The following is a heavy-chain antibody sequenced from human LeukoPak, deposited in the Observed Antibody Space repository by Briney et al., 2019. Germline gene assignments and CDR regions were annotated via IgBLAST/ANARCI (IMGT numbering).Heavy chain of an antibody. CDR2: INPNSGGT. CDR1: GYTFTGYY. D-gene: IGHD3-9*01. CDR3: ARAGVDYDILTGFILRGYMDV. Sequence: ASVKVSCKASGYTFTGYYMHWVRQAPGQGLEWMGWINPNSGGTNYAQKFQGRVTMTRGTSISTAYMELSRLRSDDTAVYYCARAGVDYDILTGFILRGYMDVWGKGTTVTVSS. V-gene: IGHV1-2*02. J-gene: IGHJ6*03.